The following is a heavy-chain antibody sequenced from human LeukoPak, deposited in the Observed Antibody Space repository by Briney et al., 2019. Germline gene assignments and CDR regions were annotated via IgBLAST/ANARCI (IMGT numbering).Heavy chain of an antibody. CDR1: GFTFSSYA. CDR2: ISSSSSYI. D-gene: IGHD2-15*01. V-gene: IGHV3-21*01. Sequence: GGSLRLSCAASGFTFSSYALSWVRQAPGKGLEWVSSISSSSSYIYYADSVKGRFTISRDNAKNSLYLQMNSLRAEDTAVYYCARAIVVVVAAPYYFDYWGQGTLVTVSS. CDR3: ARAIVVVVAAPYYFDY. J-gene: IGHJ4*02.